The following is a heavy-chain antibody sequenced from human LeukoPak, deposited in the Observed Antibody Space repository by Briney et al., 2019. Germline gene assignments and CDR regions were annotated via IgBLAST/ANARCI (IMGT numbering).Heavy chain of an antibody. D-gene: IGHD3-22*01. J-gene: IGHJ3*02. CDR2: IHISGST. CDR3: ARADRSGYFGNVVAFDI. Sequence: PSETLSLTCTLDGGSRDRGRYRWTWTRHPAGKGLEWIGRIHISGSTDYTPSLKSRVTISVDTSKNQFSLKLSSVTAADTAVYYCARADRSGYFGNVVAFDIWGQGTMVTVSS. CDR1: GGSRDRGRYR. V-gene: IGHV4-61*02.